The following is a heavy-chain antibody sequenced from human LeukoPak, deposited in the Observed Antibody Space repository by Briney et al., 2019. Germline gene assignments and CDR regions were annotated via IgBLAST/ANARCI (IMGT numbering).Heavy chain of an antibody. CDR1: GGSISSSNW. CDR2: IYHSGST. J-gene: IGHJ4*02. V-gene: IGHV4-4*02. Sequence: SGTLSLTCAVSGGSISSSNWWSWVRQPPGKGLEWIGEIYHSGSTNYNPSLKSRVTISVDKSKNQFSLKLSSVTAADTAVYYGARESGYYYDTRYFDYWGQGTLVTVSS. CDR3: ARESGYYYDTRYFDY. D-gene: IGHD3-22*01.